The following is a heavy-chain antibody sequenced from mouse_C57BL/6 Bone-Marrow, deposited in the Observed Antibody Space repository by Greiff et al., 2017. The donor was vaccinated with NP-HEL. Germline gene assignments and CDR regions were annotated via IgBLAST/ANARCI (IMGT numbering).Heavy chain of an antibody. CDR3: ARMGNYFYV. Sequence: QVQLQQSGAELVRPGASVKLSCKASGYTFTDYYINWVKQRPGQGLEWIARIYPGSGNTYYNEKFKGKATLTAEKSSSTAYMQLSSLTSEDSAVYFCARMGNYFYVWGTGTTVTVSS. CDR2: IYPGSGNT. CDR1: GYTFTDYY. J-gene: IGHJ1*03. V-gene: IGHV1-76*01.